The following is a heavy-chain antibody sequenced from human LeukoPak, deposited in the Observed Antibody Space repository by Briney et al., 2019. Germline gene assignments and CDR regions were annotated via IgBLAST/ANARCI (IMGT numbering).Heavy chain of an antibody. CDR1: GGSISKSSYY. D-gene: IGHD3-22*01. Sequence: SETLSLTCTVSGGSISKSSYYWGWIRQPPGKGLEWIGSIYYSGSAYYNPSLKSRVTISVDTSKSQFSLKLSSVTAADTAMYYCASQCYYYDSSGLDAFDIWGQGTMVTVSS. V-gene: IGHV4-39*01. J-gene: IGHJ3*02. CDR2: IYYSGSA. CDR3: ASQCYYYDSSGLDAFDI.